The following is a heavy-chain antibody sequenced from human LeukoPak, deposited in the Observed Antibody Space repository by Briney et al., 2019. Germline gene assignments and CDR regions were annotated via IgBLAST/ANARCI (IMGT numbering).Heavy chain of an antibody. V-gene: IGHV1-8*03. CDR1: GYTFTSYD. CDR3: AREPPTHGYYGSGRDHYFDY. Sequence: ASVKVSCKASGYTFTSYDINWVRQATGQGLEWMGWMNPNSGNTGYAQKFQGRVTITRNTSISTAYMELSSLRSEDTAVYYCAREPPTHGYYGSGRDHYFDYWGQGTLVTVSS. J-gene: IGHJ4*02. D-gene: IGHD3-10*01. CDR2: MNPNSGNT.